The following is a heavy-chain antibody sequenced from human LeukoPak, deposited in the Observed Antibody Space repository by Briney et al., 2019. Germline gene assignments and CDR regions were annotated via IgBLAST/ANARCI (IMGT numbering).Heavy chain of an antibody. D-gene: IGHD3-9*01. CDR2: INPNSGGT. V-gene: IGHV1-2*02. J-gene: IGHJ4*02. Sequence: ASVKVSCKASGYTFTGYYMHWVRQAPGQGLEWMGWINPNSGGTHYAQKFQGRVTMTRDTSISTAYMELSRLRCDDTAVYYCARGPHGRIYDILTGFDYWGQGTLVTVSS. CDR3: ARGPHGRIYDILTGFDY. CDR1: GYTFTGYY.